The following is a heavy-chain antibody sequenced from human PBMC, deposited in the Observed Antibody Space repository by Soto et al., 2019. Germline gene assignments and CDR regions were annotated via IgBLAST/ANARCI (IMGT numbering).Heavy chain of an antibody. CDR2: IYYTGTT. Sequence: SETLSLTCTVSGGSMTNFYWTWIRQPPGKGLEWIGYIYYTGTTNYNPSLKSRVTISVDTSKNQFSLKLSSVTAADTAVYYCGRALRADYWGQGTLVTVSS. CDR1: GGSMTNFY. V-gene: IGHV4-59*01. D-gene: IGHD4-17*01. CDR3: GRALRADY. J-gene: IGHJ4*02.